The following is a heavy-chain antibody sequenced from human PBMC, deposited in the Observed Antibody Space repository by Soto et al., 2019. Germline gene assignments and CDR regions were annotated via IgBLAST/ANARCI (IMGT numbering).Heavy chain of an antibody. J-gene: IGHJ3*02. V-gene: IGHV1-18*01. CDR3: ARVGYYGSGSYGAFDI. CDR1: GYTFTSYG. D-gene: IGHD3-10*01. CDR2: ISAYNGNT. Sequence: ASVKVSCKASGYTFTSYGISWVRQAPGQGLEWMGWISAYNGNTNYAQELQGRVTMTTDTSTSTAYMELRSLRSDDTAVYYCARVGYYGSGSYGAFDIWGQGTMVTVSS.